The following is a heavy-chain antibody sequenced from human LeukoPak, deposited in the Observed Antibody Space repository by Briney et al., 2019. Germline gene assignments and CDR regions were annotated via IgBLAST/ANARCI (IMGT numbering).Heavy chain of an antibody. CDR2: ISYDRSNK. CDR3: AKVGGGLTIFGVVIAHYYYYGMDV. V-gene: IGHV3-30*18. J-gene: IGHJ6*02. CDR1: AFTFSSYG. Sequence: GGALILSCSASAFTFSSYGMHWVGRAPGKGVEWVAVISYDRSNKYYADSVKGRFTIYRDNSKNTLYLQMNSLRAEDTAVYYCAKVGGGLTIFGVVIAHYYYYGMDVWGQGTTVTVSS. D-gene: IGHD3-3*01.